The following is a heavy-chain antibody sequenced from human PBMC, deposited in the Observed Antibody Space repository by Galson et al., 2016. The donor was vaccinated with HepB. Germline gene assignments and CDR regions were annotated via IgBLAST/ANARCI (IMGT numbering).Heavy chain of an antibody. Sequence: SLRLSCAASGFNISSNNMSWVRQAPGKGLEWVSVVYSDGSPYYAVSVKGRFTISRDSSKNTLYFHLNSLRAEDTAVYYCARDGSDSPIHAPTLTDFYFGMDVWGQGTTVTVS. CDR2: VYSDGSP. CDR3: ARDGSDSPIHAPTLTDFYFGMDV. D-gene: IGHD2/OR15-2a*01. J-gene: IGHJ6*02. CDR1: GFNISSNN. V-gene: IGHV3-53*01.